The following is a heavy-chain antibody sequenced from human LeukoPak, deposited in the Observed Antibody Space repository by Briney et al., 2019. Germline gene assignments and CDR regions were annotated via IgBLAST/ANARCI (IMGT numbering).Heavy chain of an antibody. CDR1: GFTFSSYG. J-gene: IGHJ4*02. CDR2: ISGSGGST. D-gene: IGHD3-10*01. Sequence: GGTLRLSCAAPGFTFSSYGMSWVRQAPGKGLEWVSGISGSGGSTYYADSVKGRFTISRDNSKNTLYLQMNSLRAEDTAVYYCARAKPKNMVRGLIMRRESRYYFDYWGQGTLVTVSS. CDR3: ARAKPKNMVRGLIMRRESRYYFDY. V-gene: IGHV3-23*01.